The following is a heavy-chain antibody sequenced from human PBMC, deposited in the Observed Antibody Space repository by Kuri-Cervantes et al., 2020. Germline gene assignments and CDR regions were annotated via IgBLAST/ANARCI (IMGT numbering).Heavy chain of an antibody. CDR2: IYYSGNT. V-gene: IGHV4-61*01. CDR3: ARETAATGYPFDY. Sequence: SETLSLTCAVSGYSISSGYYWGWIRQPPGKGLEWIGYIYYSGNTNYNPSLKSRVTISVGTSKNQFSLNLSSVTAADTAVYYCARETAATGYPFDYWGQGVLVTVSS. J-gene: IGHJ4*02. CDR1: GYSISSGYY. D-gene: IGHD6-13*01.